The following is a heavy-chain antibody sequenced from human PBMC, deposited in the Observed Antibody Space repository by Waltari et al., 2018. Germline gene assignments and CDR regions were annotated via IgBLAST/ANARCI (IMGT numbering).Heavy chain of an antibody. CDR2: INHSVST. Sequence: QVQLQQWGAGLLKPSETLSLTCAVYGGSFSGYYWSWIRQPQGKGLEWIGEINHSVSTNYNPSLKSRVTISVDTSKNQFSLKLSSVTAADTAVYYCARGGRSRYYDFWSGYLFDIWGQGTMVTVSS. CDR1: GGSFSGYY. J-gene: IGHJ3*02. V-gene: IGHV4-34*01. CDR3: ARGGRSRYYDFWSGYLFDI. D-gene: IGHD3-3*01.